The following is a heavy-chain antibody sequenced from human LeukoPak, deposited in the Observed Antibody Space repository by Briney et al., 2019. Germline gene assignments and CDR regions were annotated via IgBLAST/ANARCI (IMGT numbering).Heavy chain of an antibody. J-gene: IGHJ3*02. Sequence: SETLSLTCTVSGGSISSGGYYWSWIRQHPGKGLEWIGYIYYSGSTNYNPSLKSRVTISVDTSKNQFSLKLSSVTAADTAVYYCARETTVVTPGRSDVFDIWGQGTMVTVSS. CDR3: ARETTVVTPGRSDVFDI. V-gene: IGHV4-61*08. CDR2: IYYSGST. D-gene: IGHD4-23*01. CDR1: GGSISSGGYY.